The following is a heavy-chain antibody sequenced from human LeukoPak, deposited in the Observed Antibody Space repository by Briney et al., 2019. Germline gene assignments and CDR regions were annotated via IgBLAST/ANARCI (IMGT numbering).Heavy chain of an antibody. D-gene: IGHD2-2*01. CDR1: GYTSTGYY. Sequence: ASVKVSCKASGYTSTGYYMHWVRQAPGQGLEWMGWINPSSGGTNYAQKFQGRVTMTRDTSISTAYMELSRLRSDDTAVYYCARDRGYCSSTSCYYYYGMDVWGQGTTVTVSS. J-gene: IGHJ6*02. CDR2: INPSSGGT. CDR3: ARDRGYCSSTSCYYYYGMDV. V-gene: IGHV1-2*02.